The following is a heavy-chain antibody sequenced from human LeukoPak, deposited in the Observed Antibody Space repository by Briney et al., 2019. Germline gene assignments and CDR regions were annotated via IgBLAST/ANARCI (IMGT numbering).Heavy chain of an antibody. CDR1: GGSISSYY. CDR3: ARAQGAVDY. CDR2: IYYSGST. J-gene: IGHJ4*02. Sequence: PSETLSLTCTVSGGSISSYYWSWIRQPPGKGLEWIGYIYYSGSTNYNPSLKSRVTISVDTSKNQFSLTLSSVTAADTAVYYCARAQGAVDYWGQGTLVTVSS. V-gene: IGHV4-59*01.